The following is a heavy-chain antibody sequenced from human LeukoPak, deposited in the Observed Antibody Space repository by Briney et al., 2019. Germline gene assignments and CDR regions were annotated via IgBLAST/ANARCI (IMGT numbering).Heavy chain of an antibody. D-gene: IGHD5-12*01. Sequence: SETLSLTCTVSGGSISSSNYWGWIRLPPGKGLEWIGSLYYSGTTYYNPSLKSRVTISIDTSKKQFSLKVSSVTAADTAVYYCARMDIVATIWTFDIWGQGTMVTVSS. V-gene: IGHV4-39*07. J-gene: IGHJ3*02. CDR1: GGSISSSNY. CDR2: LYYSGTT. CDR3: ARMDIVATIWTFDI.